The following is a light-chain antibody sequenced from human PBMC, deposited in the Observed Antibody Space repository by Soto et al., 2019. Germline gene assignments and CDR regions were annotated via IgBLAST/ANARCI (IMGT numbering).Light chain of an antibody. J-gene: IGKJ5*01. CDR2: DAS. V-gene: IGKV3-15*01. CDR3: QQYNSWPPIT. CDR1: ESVSRN. Sequence: EVVMTQSPATLSVSPGERATLSCRASESVSRNLAWYQQKPGQAPRLLIYDASTRATGIPDRFSGGGSGTEFTLTISSLQPEDFVVYYCQQYNSWPPITFGQGTRLEI.